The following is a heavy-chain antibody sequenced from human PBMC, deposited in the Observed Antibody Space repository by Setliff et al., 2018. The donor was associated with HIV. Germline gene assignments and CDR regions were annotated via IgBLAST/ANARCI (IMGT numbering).Heavy chain of an antibody. CDR2: IDPEDGET. D-gene: IGHD6-19*01. V-gene: IGHV1-69-2*01. Sequence: GASVKVSCKASGYAFTSQFMHWVRQAPGKGLEWMGRIDPEDGETIYGAKFQGRVTMTADTSAATAYMVLSSLRSEDTALYYCGTVRIAVPDDFDFWGQGTLVTVSS. J-gene: IGHJ4*02. CDR3: GTVRIAVPDDFDF. CDR1: GYAFTSQF.